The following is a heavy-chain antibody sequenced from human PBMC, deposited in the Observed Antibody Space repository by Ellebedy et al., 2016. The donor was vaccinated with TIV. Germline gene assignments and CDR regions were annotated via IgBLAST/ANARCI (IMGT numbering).Heavy chain of an antibody. CDR3: ARDGYKINWFNP. J-gene: IGHJ5*02. CDR2: INPNSGGT. V-gene: IGHV1-2*02. D-gene: IGHD5-24*01. CDR1: GYTFTGYY. Sequence: ASVKVSCXASGYTFTGYYMHWVRQAPGQGLEWMGWINPNSGGTNYAQKFQGRVTMTRDTSISTAYMELSRLRSDDTAVYYCARDGYKINWFNPWGQGTLVTVSS.